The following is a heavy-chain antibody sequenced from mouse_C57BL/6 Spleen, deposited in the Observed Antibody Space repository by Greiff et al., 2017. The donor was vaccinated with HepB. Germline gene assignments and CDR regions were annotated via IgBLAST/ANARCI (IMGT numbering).Heavy chain of an antibody. CDR2: IYPRDGST. CDR3: AKRGWVVPFAY. Sequence: VQLQQSDAELVKPGASVKISCKVSGYTFTDHTIHWLKQRPEQGLEWIGYIYPRDGSTKYNEKFKGKATLTADKSSSTAYMQLNSLQSEDSAVYLCAKRGWVVPFAYWGQGTLVTVSA. J-gene: IGHJ3*01. V-gene: IGHV1-78*01. D-gene: IGHD1-1*01. CDR1: GYTFTDHT.